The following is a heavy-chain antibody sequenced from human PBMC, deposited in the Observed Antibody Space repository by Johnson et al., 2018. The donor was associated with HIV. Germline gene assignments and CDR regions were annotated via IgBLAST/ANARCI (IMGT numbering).Heavy chain of an antibody. V-gene: IGHV3-66*01. Sequence: VQLAESGGGLVQPGGSLRLSCAASGFTVSSNYMSWVRQAPGKGLESVAVVYSGGTTHNADAVKGRYTNSRDTSKNTLYLQMNSLRAEDTAVYYGTRTDDTYYYDSSGYVDAFDIWSQGTMVTVSS. CDR3: TRTDDTYYYDSSGYVDAFDI. D-gene: IGHD3-22*01. CDR1: GFTVSSNY. CDR2: VYSGGTT. J-gene: IGHJ3*02.